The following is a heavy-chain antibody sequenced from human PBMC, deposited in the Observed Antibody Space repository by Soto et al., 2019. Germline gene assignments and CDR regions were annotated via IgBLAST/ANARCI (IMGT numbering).Heavy chain of an antibody. CDR1: GGSISSYY. D-gene: IGHD6-13*01. CDR2: IYTSGST. CDR3: ARDPSSSWEGDKWFDT. V-gene: IGHV4-4*07. Sequence: SETLSLTCTVSGGSISSYYWSWIRQPAGKGLEWIGRIYTSGSTNYNPSLKSRVTMSVDTSKNQFSLKLSSVTAADTAVYYCARDPSSSWEGDKWFDTGGQGTLVTVYS. J-gene: IGHJ5*02.